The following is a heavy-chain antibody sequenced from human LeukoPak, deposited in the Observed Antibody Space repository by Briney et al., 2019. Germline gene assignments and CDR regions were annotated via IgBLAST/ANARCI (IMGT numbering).Heavy chain of an antibody. J-gene: IGHJ6*02. D-gene: IGHD3-22*01. V-gene: IGHV1-69*04. Sequence: ASVKVSCKASGGTFSSYAISWVRQAPGQGLEWMGRIIPILGIANYAQKFQGRVTITADKSTSTAYMELSSLRSEDTAVYYCARDGCHYDSSGYYYCDYYYYYGMDVWGQGTTVTVSS. CDR3: ARDGCHYDSSGYYYCDYYYYYGMDV. CDR2: IIPILGIA. CDR1: GGTFSSYA.